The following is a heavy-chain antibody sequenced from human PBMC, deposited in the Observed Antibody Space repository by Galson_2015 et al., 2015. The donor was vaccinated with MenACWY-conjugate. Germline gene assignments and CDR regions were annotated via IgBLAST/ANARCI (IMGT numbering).Heavy chain of an antibody. CDR2: IYYSGST. CDR1: GGSISSGGYY. J-gene: IGHJ6*02. V-gene: IGHV4-31*03. CDR3: AREDQYYYGMDV. Sequence: TLSLTCTVSGGSISSGGYYWSWIRQHPGKGLEWIGYIYYSGSTYYNPSLKSRVTISVDTSKNQFSLKLSSVTAADTAVYYCAREDQYYYGMDVWGQGTTVTVSS.